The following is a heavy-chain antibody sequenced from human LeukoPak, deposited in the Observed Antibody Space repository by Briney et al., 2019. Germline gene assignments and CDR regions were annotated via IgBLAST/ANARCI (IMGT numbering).Heavy chain of an antibody. CDR3: ASDQAGSVNSFDP. V-gene: IGHV1-2*06. CDR2: INPNCGGT. J-gene: IGHJ5*02. Sequence: ASVKVSCKASGNTFTAYYIHWVRQAPGQGLEWMGRINPNCGGTDYAQNFRGRVTLTRDTSVSTAYMDLTRLRSDDTAVYYCASDQAGSVNSFDPWGQGTLVTVSS. CDR1: GNTFTAYY.